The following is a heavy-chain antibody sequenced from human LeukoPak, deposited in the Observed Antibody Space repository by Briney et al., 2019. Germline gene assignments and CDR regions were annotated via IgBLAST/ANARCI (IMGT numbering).Heavy chain of an antibody. J-gene: IGHJ6*02. CDR3: ARRETSYYYYGMDV. Sequence: GASLQIFCKGSGSSFTSYWIGWVRQLPGKGLEWMGIIYPGDSDTRYSPSFQGQVTISADKSISTAYLQWSSLKAPGTAIDSCARRETSYYYYGMDVWGQGTTVTVSS. V-gene: IGHV5-51*01. CDR1: GSSFTSYW. CDR2: IYPGDSDT.